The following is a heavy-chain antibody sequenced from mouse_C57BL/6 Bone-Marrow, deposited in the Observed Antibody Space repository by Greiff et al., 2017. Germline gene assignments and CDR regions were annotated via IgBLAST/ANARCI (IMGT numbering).Heavy chain of an antibody. CDR2: IYPGYGDT. CDR3: AKEGLCDY. D-gene: IGHD3-3*01. V-gene: IGHV1-12*01. CDR1: GYTFTSYN. J-gene: IGHJ3*01. Sequence: LQQSGAELVRPGASVKMSCKASGYTFTSYNMHWVKQTPIQGLEWIGAIYPGYGDTPYNQKFKGKATFTVDKSSSTAYMQLNSLTSEDSAVYYCAKEGLCDYCGRGPLITVSA.